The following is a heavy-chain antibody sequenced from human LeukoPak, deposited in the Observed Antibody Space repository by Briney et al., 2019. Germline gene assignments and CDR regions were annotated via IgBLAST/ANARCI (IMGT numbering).Heavy chain of an antibody. Sequence: SETLSLTCTVSGGSIRSYYWSWIRQPPGKGLEWIGYIYYSGSTYYNPSLKSRVTISVDTSKNQFSLKLSSVTAADTAVYYCARGGRIRDREYNWFDPWGQGTLVTVSS. D-gene: IGHD5-18*01. V-gene: IGHV4-59*12. CDR2: IYYSGST. CDR3: ARGGRIRDREYNWFDP. CDR1: GGSIRSYY. J-gene: IGHJ5*02.